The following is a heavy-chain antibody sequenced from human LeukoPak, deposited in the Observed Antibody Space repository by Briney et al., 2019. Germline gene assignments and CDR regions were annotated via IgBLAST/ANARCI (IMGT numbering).Heavy chain of an antibody. Sequence: GGSLRLSCAASGFSFSSYAMHWVRQAPGKGLEWVAFISYDGSNKYYADSVKGRFTISRDNSKNTLYLQMNSLRAEDTAVYYCAKGPYCSSTSCSRLAFDIWGQGTMVTVSS. CDR1: GFSFSSYA. J-gene: IGHJ3*02. V-gene: IGHV3-30-3*01. CDR3: AKGPYCSSTSCSRLAFDI. CDR2: ISYDGSNK. D-gene: IGHD2-2*01.